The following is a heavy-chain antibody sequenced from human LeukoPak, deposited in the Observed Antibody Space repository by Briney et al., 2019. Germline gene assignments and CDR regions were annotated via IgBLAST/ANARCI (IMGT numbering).Heavy chain of an antibody. Sequence: ASVKVSCKASGGTFTSYYMHWVRQAPGQGLEWMGIINPSGGSTSHAQKFQGRVTMTRDMSTSTVYMELSSLRSEDTAVYYCAREMVRGVITTTDLDYWGQGTLVTVSS. CDR3: AREMVRGVITTTDLDY. CDR2: INPSGGST. V-gene: IGHV1-46*01. J-gene: IGHJ4*02. CDR1: GGTFTSYY. D-gene: IGHD3-10*01.